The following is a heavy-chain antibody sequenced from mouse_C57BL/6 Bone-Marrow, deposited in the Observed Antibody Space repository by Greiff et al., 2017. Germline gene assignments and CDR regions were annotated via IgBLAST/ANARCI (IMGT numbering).Heavy chain of an antibody. J-gene: IGHJ3*01. CDR3: ARRGGYYEGFAY. Sequence: EVKLMESGGDLVKPGGSLKLSCAASGFTFSSYGMSWVRQTPDKRLEWVATISSGGSYTYYPDSVKGRFTISRDNAKNTLYLQMSSLKSEDTAMYYCARRGGYYEGFAYWGGGTLVTVSA. V-gene: IGHV5-6*02. D-gene: IGHD2-3*01. CDR2: ISSGGSYT. CDR1: GFTFSSYG.